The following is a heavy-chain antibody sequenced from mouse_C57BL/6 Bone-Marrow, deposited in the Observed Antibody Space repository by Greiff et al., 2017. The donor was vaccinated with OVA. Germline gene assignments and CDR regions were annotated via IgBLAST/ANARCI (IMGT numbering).Heavy chain of an antibody. Sequence: QVQLQHSGAELARPGASVKLSCKASGYTFTSYGISWVKQRTGQGLEWIGEIYPRSGNTYYNEKFKGKATLTADKSSSTAYMELRSLTSEDSAVYFCARSGWLLFAYWGQGTLVTVSA. D-gene: IGHD2-3*01. CDR2: IYPRSGNT. V-gene: IGHV1-81*01. J-gene: IGHJ3*01. CDR3: ARSGWLLFAY. CDR1: GYTFTSYG.